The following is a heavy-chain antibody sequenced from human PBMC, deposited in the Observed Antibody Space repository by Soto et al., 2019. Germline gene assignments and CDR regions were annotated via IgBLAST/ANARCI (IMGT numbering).Heavy chain of an antibody. CDR2: MNSDGRTT. J-gene: IGHJ4*02. V-gene: IGHV3-74*01. Sequence: RRLSCAASGFNFGNNWMHWVRQAPGKGLEWVSRMNSDGRTTNYADSVKGRFTVSRDNAKNTLYLQMNSLRAEDTAVYYCATAEVDYWGPGTLVTVYS. CDR3: ATAEVDY. CDR1: GFNFGNNW.